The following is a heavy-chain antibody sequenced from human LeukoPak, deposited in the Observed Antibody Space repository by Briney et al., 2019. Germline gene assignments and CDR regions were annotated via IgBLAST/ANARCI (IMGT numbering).Heavy chain of an antibody. CDR3: ARGGGELEDWPIDY. CDR1: GGTFSSYA. Sequence: SVKVSCKASGGTFSSYAISWVRQAPGQGLEWMGGIIPIFGTANYAQKLQGRVTITADESTSTAYMELSSLRSEDTAVYYCARGGGELEDWPIDYWGQGTLVTVSS. V-gene: IGHV1-69*01. D-gene: IGHD1-7*01. CDR2: IIPIFGTA. J-gene: IGHJ4*02.